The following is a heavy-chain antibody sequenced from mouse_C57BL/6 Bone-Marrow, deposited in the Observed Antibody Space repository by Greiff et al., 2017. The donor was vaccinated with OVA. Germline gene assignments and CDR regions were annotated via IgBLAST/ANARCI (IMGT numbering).Heavy chain of an antibody. CDR3: ARGGTSPFAY. D-gene: IGHD4-1*01. CDR1: GYSFTGYY. CDR2: INPSTGDT. J-gene: IGHJ3*01. Sequence: VQLKESGPELVKPGASVKISCKASGYSFTGYYMNWVKQSPEKSLEWIGEINPSTGDTTYNQKFKAKATLTVDKSSSTAYMQLKSLTSEDSAVYYCARGGTSPFAYWGQGTLVTVSA. V-gene: IGHV1-42*01.